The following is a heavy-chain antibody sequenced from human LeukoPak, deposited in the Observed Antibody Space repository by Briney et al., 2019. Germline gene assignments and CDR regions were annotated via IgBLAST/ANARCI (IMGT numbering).Heavy chain of an antibody. CDR1: GGSISSYY. Sequence: PSETLSLTCTVSGGSISSYYWSWIRHPAGKGLELIGRIYTSGSTNYNPSLKSRVTMSVDTSKNQFSLKLSSVTAADTAVYYCARDPAREYGMDVWGQGTTVTVSS. J-gene: IGHJ6*02. V-gene: IGHV4-4*07. CDR2: IYTSGST. CDR3: ARDPAREYGMDV.